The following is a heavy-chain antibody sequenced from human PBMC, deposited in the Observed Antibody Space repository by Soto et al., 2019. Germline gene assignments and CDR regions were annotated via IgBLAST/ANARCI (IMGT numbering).Heavy chain of an antibody. CDR2: ISYDGSNK. CDR1: GFTFSSYG. D-gene: IGHD6-19*01. V-gene: IGHV3-30*18. J-gene: IGHJ4*02. CDR3: AKDSSCWQGTIDY. Sequence: QVQLVESGGGVVQPGRSLRLSCAASGFTFSSYGMHWVRQAPGKGLEWVAVISYDGSNKYYADSVKGRFTISRDNSKNTLYLQMNSLRAEDTAVYYCAKDSSCWQGTIDYWGQGTLVTVSS.